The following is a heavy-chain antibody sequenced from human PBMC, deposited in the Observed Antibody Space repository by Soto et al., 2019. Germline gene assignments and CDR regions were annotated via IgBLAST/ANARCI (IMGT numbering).Heavy chain of an antibody. J-gene: IGHJ4*02. V-gene: IGHV1-3*01. CDR1: GYTFTSYA. CDR3: ARDGAVAGDSNFDY. Sequence: QVQLVQSGAEVKKPGASVKVSCKASGYTFTSYAMHWVRQAPGQRLEWMGWINGGNGNTKYSQKFQGRVTITRDTSASTAYMELSSLRSEDTAVYHCARDGAVAGDSNFDYWGQGTLVTVSS. CDR2: INGGNGNT. D-gene: IGHD6-19*01.